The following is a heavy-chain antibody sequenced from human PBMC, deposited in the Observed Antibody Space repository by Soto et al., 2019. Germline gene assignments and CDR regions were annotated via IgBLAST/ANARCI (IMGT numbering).Heavy chain of an antibody. D-gene: IGHD3-10*01. CDR2: IIPILGIA. V-gene: IGHV1-69*08. Sequence: QVQLVQSGAEVKKPGSSVKVSCKASGGTFSSYTISWVRQAPGQGLEWMGRIIPILGIANYAQKFKGRVTITADKYTSTAYKELSSLRSEDTAVYYCARDTYGSVPGDWGQGTLVTGSS. CDR1: GGTFSSYT. J-gene: IGHJ4*02. CDR3: ARDTYGSVPGD.